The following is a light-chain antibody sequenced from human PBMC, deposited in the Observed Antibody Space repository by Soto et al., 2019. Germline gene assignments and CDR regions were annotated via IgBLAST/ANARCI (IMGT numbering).Light chain of an antibody. CDR2: DAS. J-gene: IGKJ4*01. CDR3: QHYTNWPLT. CDR1: HSVSTG. Sequence: EIVMTQSPATLSVSPGERATLPCRASHSVSTGLAWYQQKPGQAPRLLIYDASTRATGLPARFGGSGSGTDLTLTISSLQSEDFAVYYCQHYTNWPLTFGGGTKVEIK. V-gene: IGKV3-15*01.